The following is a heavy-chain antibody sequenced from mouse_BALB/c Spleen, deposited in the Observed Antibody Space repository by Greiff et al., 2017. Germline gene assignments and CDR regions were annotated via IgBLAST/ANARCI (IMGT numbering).Heavy chain of an antibody. J-gene: IGHJ2*01. CDR2: ISSGGSYT. V-gene: IGHV5-6*01. D-gene: IGHD2-2*01. CDR3: ARHEGFDYGYLDY. CDR1: GFTFSSYG. Sequence: EVQVVESGGDLVKPGGSLKLSCAASGFTFSSYGMSWVRQTPDKRLEWVATISSGGSYTYYPDSVKGRFTISRDNAKNTLYLQMSSLKSEDTAMYYCARHEGFDYGYLDYWGQGTTLTVSS.